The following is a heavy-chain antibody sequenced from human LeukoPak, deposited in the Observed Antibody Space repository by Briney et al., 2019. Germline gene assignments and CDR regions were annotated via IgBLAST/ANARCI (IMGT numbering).Heavy chain of an antibody. Sequence: PGGSLRLSCAASGFSFSSYWMSWVRQAPGKGLEWVANIKQDGSEKYYVDSVKGRFTISRDNAKSSLYLQMNSLRAEDTAVYYCARDRSDGCNKNDYWGQGTLVTVSS. CDR1: GFSFSSYW. D-gene: IGHD5-24*01. CDR2: IKQDGSEK. V-gene: IGHV3-7*01. CDR3: ARDRSDGCNKNDY. J-gene: IGHJ4*02.